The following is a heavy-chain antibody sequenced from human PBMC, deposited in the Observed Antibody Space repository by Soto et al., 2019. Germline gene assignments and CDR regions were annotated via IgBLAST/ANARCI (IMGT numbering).Heavy chain of an antibody. J-gene: IGHJ4*02. V-gene: IGHV3-15*01. Sequence: EVQLVESGGGLVKPGGSHRLSCAASGFTFSNAWMNWVRQAPGKGLEWVGRIKKRADGGTADHATPVKGRFTISRDDSKDALYLQMTSLKTDDTAVYYCTTVNPYNYDSHGHYYWGQGTLVTVSS. CDR3: TTVNPYNYDSHGHYY. CDR2: IKKRADGGTA. D-gene: IGHD3-22*01. CDR1: GFTFSNAW.